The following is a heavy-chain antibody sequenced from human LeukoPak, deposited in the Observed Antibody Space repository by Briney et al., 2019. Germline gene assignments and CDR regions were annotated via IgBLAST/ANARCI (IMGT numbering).Heavy chain of an antibody. Sequence: GGSLRLSCPASGFTFSSYAMSWVRQAPGTGLEWVSAIGGNGGSTYYAESVKGRFTISRDNSKNALYLQMDSLRADDTALYYCAKEQGWFGECSTYWGQGTLVTVSS. CDR3: AKEQGWFGECSTY. D-gene: IGHD3-10*01. J-gene: IGHJ4*02. V-gene: IGHV3-23*01. CDR2: IGGNGGST. CDR1: GFTFSSYA.